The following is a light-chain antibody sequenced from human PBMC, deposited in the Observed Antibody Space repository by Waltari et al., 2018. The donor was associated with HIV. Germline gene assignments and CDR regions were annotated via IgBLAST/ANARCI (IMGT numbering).Light chain of an antibody. Sequence: DIQMTQSPSTLSASVGDRVTITCRASQSISSWLAWYQQKPGKAPNLLIYKASSLESGVPSRFSGSGSGTEFTLTISSLQPDDFATYHCQQYHSYPYTFGQGTKLEIK. V-gene: IGKV1-5*03. CDR1: QSISSW. CDR2: KAS. J-gene: IGKJ2*01. CDR3: QQYHSYPYT.